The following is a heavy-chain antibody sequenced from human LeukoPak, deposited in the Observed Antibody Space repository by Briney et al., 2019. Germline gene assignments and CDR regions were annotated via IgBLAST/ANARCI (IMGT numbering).Heavy chain of an antibody. D-gene: IGHD3-10*01. V-gene: IGHV3-30*02. CDR1: GFTFSSYG. Sequence: GGSLRLSCAASGFTFSSYGMHWVRQAPGKGLEWVAFIRYDGSNKYYADSVKGRFTISRDNSKNTLYLQMNSLRAEDTAVYYCARELSYYYGSGSYNGNWFDPWGQGTPVTVSS. CDR3: ARELSYYYGSGSYNGNWFDP. J-gene: IGHJ5*02. CDR2: IRYDGSNK.